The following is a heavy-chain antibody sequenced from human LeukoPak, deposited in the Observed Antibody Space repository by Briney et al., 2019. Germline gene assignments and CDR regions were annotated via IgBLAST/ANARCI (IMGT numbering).Heavy chain of an antibody. CDR1: GFTFSGSA. CDR3: AKDDVAAFATGYMDV. Sequence: GGSLRLSCAASGFTFSGSAMHWVRQASGKGLEWVGRIRSKVNSYATAYAASVKGRFTISRDDSKNTVYLQMNGLRADDTAVYYCAKDDVAAFATGYMDVWGKGTTVTVSS. V-gene: IGHV3-73*01. CDR2: IRSKVNSYAT. J-gene: IGHJ6*03. D-gene: IGHD6-6*01.